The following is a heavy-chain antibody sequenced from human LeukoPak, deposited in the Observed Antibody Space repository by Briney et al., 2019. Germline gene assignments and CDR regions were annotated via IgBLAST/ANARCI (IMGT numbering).Heavy chain of an antibody. J-gene: IGHJ4*02. CDR3: ARDIERGYDYPLGY. D-gene: IGHD5-12*01. CDR2: IIPIFGTA. CDR1: GGTFSSYA. V-gene: IGHV1-69*13. Sequence: ASVKFSCKASGGTFSSYAISWVRQALGQGLEWMGGIIPIFGTANYAQKFQGRVTITADESTSTAYMELSSLRSEDTAVYYCARDIERGYDYPLGYWGQGTLVTVSS.